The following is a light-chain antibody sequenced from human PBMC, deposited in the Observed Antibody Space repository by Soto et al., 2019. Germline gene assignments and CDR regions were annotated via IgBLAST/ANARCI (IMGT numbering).Light chain of an antibody. CDR1: QNVGSY. CDR2: NAS. V-gene: IGKV3-11*01. Sequence: EIVLTQSPATLSLSPGERATLSCRASQNVGSYLAWYQQKPGQAPRLLIYNASNRATGIPARFSGSGSGTDFTLTSTSLEPEDFAVYYCQQRGNWPLTFGGGTKLEIK. J-gene: IGKJ4*01. CDR3: QQRGNWPLT.